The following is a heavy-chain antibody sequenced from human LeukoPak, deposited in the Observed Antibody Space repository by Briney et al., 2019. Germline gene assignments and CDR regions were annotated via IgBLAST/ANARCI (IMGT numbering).Heavy chain of an antibody. V-gene: IGHV3-21*01. D-gene: IGHD3-16*02. CDR2: ISSSSSYI. CDR1: GFTVSSNY. CDR3: ASLGELSSTSGDY. Sequence: GGSLRLSCAASGFTVSSNYMSWVRQAPGKGLEWVSSISSSSSYIYYADSVKGRFTISRDNAKNSLYLQMNSLRAEDTAVYYCASLGELSSTSGDYWGQGTLVTVSS. J-gene: IGHJ4*02.